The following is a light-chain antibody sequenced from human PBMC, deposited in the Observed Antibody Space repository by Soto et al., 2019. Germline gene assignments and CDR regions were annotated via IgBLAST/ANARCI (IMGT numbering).Light chain of an antibody. Sequence: DIQMTQSPSSLSASLGDRVTITCLASQSISIYLNWYQHKPGKAPKLLISAASILQSGVPSRFSGSGSGTDFTLTISCLESEDFAAYYCQQYYSYPRTFGRGTKVDI. CDR2: AAS. CDR3: QQYYSYPRT. J-gene: IGKJ1*01. CDR1: QSISIY. V-gene: IGKV1-39*01.